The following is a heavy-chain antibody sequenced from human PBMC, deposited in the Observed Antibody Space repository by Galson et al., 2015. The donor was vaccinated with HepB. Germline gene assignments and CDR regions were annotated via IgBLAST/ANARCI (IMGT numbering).Heavy chain of an antibody. CDR2: IDWDDQK. J-gene: IGHJ3*02. Sequence: PALVKPTQTLTLTCTLFGLSLSNTGMRVSWIRQPPGKALEWLARIDWDDQKFYSASLKRRLAISKDSSENHVVLTMTNMDPVDTATYFCARHSFRGTYYSALDMWGQGTVVTVSS. CDR1: GLSLSNTGMR. CDR3: ARHSFRGTYYSALDM. V-gene: IGHV2-70*04. D-gene: IGHD1-26*01.